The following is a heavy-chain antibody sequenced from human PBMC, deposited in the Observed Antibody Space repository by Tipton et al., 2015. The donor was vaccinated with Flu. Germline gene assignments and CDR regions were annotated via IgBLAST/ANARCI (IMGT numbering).Heavy chain of an antibody. Sequence: GSLRLSCVASGFDFSSYAMNWVRQAPGRGLEWVANIKQDGSERHYVASVKGRFTISRDNAKDSVYLQMNSLRAEDTAVYYCARRYFDLWGRGTLVTVSS. J-gene: IGHJ2*01. V-gene: IGHV3-7*01. CDR3: ARRYFDL. CDR1: GFDFSSYA. CDR2: IKQDGSER.